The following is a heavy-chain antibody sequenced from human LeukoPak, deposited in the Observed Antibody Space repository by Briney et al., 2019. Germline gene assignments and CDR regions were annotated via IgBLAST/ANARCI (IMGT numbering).Heavy chain of an antibody. CDR2: ISAYNGDT. V-gene: IGHV1-18*01. J-gene: IGHJ4*02. CDR1: GYIFASYG. Sequence: ASVKVSCKASGYIFASYGISWVRQAPGQGLEWMGWISAYNGDTKYAQNLQGRVTMTTDTSTSTAYMELRSLRSDDTAVYYCASQRFGELLKIDYWGQGTLVTVSS. D-gene: IGHD3-10*01. CDR3: ASQRFGELLKIDY.